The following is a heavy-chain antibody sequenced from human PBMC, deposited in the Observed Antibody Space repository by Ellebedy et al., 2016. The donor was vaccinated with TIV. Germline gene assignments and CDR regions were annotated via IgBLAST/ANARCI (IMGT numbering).Heavy chain of an antibody. CDR3: ARAEGIAAEYFDS. D-gene: IGHD6-13*01. J-gene: IGHJ4*02. V-gene: IGHV3-21*01. Sequence: GESLKISCAASGFTFSSYSMNWVRQAPGKGLGWVSSISSSSSYIYYADSVKGRFTISRANAKNSLYLQMNSLRAEDTAVYYCARAEGIAAEYFDSWGQGTLVTVSS. CDR2: ISSSSSYI. CDR1: GFTFSSYS.